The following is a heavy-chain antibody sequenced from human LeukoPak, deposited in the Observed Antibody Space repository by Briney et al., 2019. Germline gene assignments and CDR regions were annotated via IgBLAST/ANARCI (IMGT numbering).Heavy chain of an antibody. CDR2: MNPNSGNT. Sequence: ASVKVSCKASGYTFTSYDINWVRQATGQGLEWMGWMNPNSGNTGYAQKFQGRVTMTRNTSISTAYMELSSLRSEDTAVYYCARVGDSSGYYPAYYFDYWGQGTLVTVSS. J-gene: IGHJ4*02. V-gene: IGHV1-8*01. CDR1: GYTFTSYD. CDR3: ARVGDSSGYYPAYYFDY. D-gene: IGHD3-22*01.